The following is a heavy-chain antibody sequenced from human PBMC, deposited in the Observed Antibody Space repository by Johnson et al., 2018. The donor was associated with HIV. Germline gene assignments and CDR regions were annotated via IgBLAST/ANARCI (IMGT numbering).Heavy chain of an antibody. J-gene: IGHJ3*02. CDR3: ARRDNSGWADAFDI. V-gene: IGHV3-66*01. Sequence: VQLVESGGGVVRPGGSLRLYCAVSGFTFDDYGMTWVRQAPGKGLEWVSVIYSGGSTYYTDSVKGRFTISRDNSKNTLYLQMNSLRGEDTAVYYCARRDNSGWADAFDIWGQGTMVTVSS. D-gene: IGHD6-19*01. CDR1: GFTFDDYG. CDR2: IYSGGST.